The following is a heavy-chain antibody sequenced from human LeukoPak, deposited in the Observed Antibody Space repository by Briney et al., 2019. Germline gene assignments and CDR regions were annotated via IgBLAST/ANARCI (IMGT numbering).Heavy chain of an antibody. CDR3: AKASHSSSWSPFDY. V-gene: IGHV3-23*01. CDR1: GYTFSSYA. D-gene: IGHD6-13*01. Sequence: GGSVRLSCAASGYTFSSYAMNWVRQAPRKGLEWVGVISGCGGSTYYAESLEGRFTISRDNSKNTLYLEMHRLRAEDTVAYFCAKASHSSSWSPFDYWGQGTLVTVSS. J-gene: IGHJ4*02. CDR2: ISGCGGST.